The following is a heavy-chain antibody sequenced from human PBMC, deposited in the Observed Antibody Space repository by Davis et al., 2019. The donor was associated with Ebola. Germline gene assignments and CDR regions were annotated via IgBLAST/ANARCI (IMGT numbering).Heavy chain of an antibody. CDR2: ISAYNGNT. D-gene: IGHD6-13*01. CDR1: GYTFPSYG. V-gene: IGHV1-18*04. J-gene: IGHJ5*02. Sequence: AASVKVSCKASGYTFPSYGISWVRQAPGQGLEWMGWISAYNGNTNYAQKLQGRVTMTTDTSTSTAYMELRSLRPDDTAVYYCARGTGAQGSSWYNWFDPWGQGTLVTVSS. CDR3: ARGTGAQGSSWYNWFDP.